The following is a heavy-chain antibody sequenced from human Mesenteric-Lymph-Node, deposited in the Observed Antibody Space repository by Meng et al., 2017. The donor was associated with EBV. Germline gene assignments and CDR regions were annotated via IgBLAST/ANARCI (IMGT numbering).Heavy chain of an antibody. V-gene: IGHV3-15*01. J-gene: IGHJ4*02. CDR2: LKSKTDGGTT. D-gene: IGHD6-19*01. CDR1: GFTFCNAW. Sequence: EVQLVESXXXXVXXGGXLRLSCAACGFTFCNAWMTLVRQAPGKGLEWVSHLKSKTDGGTTDYAAPVKGRFTVSRDDSKNTLYLQMNSLKTEDTAVYFCIHGSGWYDYWGQGTLVTVSS. CDR3: IHGSGWYDY.